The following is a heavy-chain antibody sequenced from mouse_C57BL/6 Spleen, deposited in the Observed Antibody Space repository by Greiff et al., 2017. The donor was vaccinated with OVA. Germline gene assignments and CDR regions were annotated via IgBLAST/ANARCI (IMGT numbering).Heavy chain of an antibody. CDR3: ARPFYDYDWYYFDY. Sequence: EVKLMESGPELVKPGASVKMSCKASGYTFTDYNMHWVKQSHGKSLEWIGYINPNNGGTSYNQKFKGKATLTVNKSSSTAYMELRSLTSEDSAVYYCARPFYDYDWYYFDYWGQGTTLTVSS. CDR1: GYTFTDYN. CDR2: INPNNGGT. D-gene: IGHD2-4*01. J-gene: IGHJ2*01. V-gene: IGHV1-22*01.